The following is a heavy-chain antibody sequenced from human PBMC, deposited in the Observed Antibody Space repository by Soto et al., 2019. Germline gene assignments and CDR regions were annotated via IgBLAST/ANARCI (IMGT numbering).Heavy chain of an antibody. V-gene: IGHV3-23*01. CDR1: GFTFSNYA. CDR3: ARQVTGHPNWFDP. D-gene: IGHD4-4*01. CDR2: ITSGGST. Sequence: AGGSLRLSCAASGFTFSNYAMNWVRQAPGKGLDWVSTITSGGSTDYADSVKGRFTISRDNSKNTLYLQMSSLRAEDTAVYHCARQVTGHPNWFDPWGQGTLVTVSS. J-gene: IGHJ5*02.